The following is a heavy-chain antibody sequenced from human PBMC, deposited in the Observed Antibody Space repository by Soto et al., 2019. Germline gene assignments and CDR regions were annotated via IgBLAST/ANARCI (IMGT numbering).Heavy chain of an antibody. CDR1: GYTFTSYA. J-gene: IGHJ5*02. CDR2: INAGNGNT. CDR3: ARELSAWSSSSWYNWFDP. Sequence: ASVKVSCKASGYTFTSYAMHWVRQAPGQRLEWMGWINAGNGNTKYSQKFQGRVTITRDTSASTAYMELSSLRSEDTAVYYCARELSAWSSSSWYNWFDPWGQGTLVTVSS. D-gene: IGHD6-13*01. V-gene: IGHV1-3*01.